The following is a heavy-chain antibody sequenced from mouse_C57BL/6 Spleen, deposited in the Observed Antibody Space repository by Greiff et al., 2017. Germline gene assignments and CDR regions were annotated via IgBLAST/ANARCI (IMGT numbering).Heavy chain of an antibody. D-gene: IGHD2-3*01. CDR1: GYTFTNYW. CDR2: IYPGGGYT. CDR3: AREEGSYDMARFAY. V-gene: IGHV1-63*01. J-gene: IGHJ3*01. Sequence: QVQLQQSGAELVRPGTSVKMSCTASGYTFTNYWIGWAKQRPGHGLEWIGDIYPGGGYTNYNGKFKGKATLTADKSSSTAYMQFSSLTSEDCAIYYCAREEGSYDMARFAYWGQGTLVTVSA.